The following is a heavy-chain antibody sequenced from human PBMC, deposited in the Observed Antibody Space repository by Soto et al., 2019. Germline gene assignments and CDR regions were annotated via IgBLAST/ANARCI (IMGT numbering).Heavy chain of an antibody. Sequence: QVQLVQSGAEVKKPGASVKVSCKASGYTFTSYGINWVRQAPGQGLEWMGWISTYNVNTKYAQKLQGRVTMTTVTSTSTAYMELRSLRSDDTAVFYCAREMVRGVGSDYWGQGTLVTVSS. D-gene: IGHD3-10*01. CDR3: AREMVRGVGSDY. J-gene: IGHJ4*02. CDR1: GYTFTSYG. CDR2: ISTYNVNT. V-gene: IGHV1-18*01.